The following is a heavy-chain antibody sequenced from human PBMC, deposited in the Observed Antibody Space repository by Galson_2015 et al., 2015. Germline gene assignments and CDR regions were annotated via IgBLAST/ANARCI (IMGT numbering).Heavy chain of an antibody. D-gene: IGHD4-23*01. CDR1: GFTFSSYW. CDR2: INSDGSST. J-gene: IGHJ3*02. V-gene: IGHV3-74*01. CDR3: AREGGYGGTMGAFDI. Sequence: SLRLSCAASGFTFSSYWMHWVRQAPGKGLVWVSRINSDGSSTSYADSVKGRFTISSDNAKNTLYLQMNSLRAEDTAVYYCAREGGYGGTMGAFDIWGQGTMVTVSS.